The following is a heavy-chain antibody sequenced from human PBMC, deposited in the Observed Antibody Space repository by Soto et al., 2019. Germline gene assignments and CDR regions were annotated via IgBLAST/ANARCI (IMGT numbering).Heavy chain of an antibody. V-gene: IGHV4-38-2*01. D-gene: IGHD2-21*02. CDR3: ASPPAYCGGDCYWMDV. CDR1: GGSIISNYW. Sequence: PSETLSLTCAVSGGSIISNYWWAWIRQSPGEGLVWIGSIYHSGTTYYNPSLKSRVTISVDTSKNQFSLKLSSVTAADTAVYYCASPPAYCGGDCYWMDVWGQGTTVTVSS. CDR2: IYHSGTT. J-gene: IGHJ6*02.